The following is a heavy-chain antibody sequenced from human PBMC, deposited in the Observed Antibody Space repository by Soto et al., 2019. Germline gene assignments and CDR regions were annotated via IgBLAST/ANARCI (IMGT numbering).Heavy chain of an antibody. J-gene: IGHJ3*01. CDR2: FIPIFRTL. V-gene: IGHV1-69*01. CDR3: VRDRRIYYSDPHDEFVASEYEV. CDR1: GGIFGSHG. Sequence: QVQLIQSEAEVKKPGSSVRVSCTASGGIFGSHGFSWVRQAPGQRLEWVGGFIPIFRTLTYTEKFQARVRIAADESTNTVYLALSSLTSEDTAVYYCVRDRRIYYSDPHDEFVASEYEVWGQGTMVSVSS. D-gene: IGHD3-22*01.